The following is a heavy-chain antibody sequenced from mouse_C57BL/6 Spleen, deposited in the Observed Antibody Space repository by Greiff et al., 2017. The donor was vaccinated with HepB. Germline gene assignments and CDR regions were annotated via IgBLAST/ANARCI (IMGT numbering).Heavy chain of an antibody. Sequence: VQLQQSGPELVKPGASVKISCKASGYSFTGYYMNWVKQSPEKSLEWIGEINPSTGGTTYNQKFKAKATLTVDKSSSTAYMQLKSLTSEDSAVYYCARSLLDSSGYWFAYWGQGTLVTVSA. CDR2: INPSTGGT. V-gene: IGHV1-42*01. CDR3: ARSLLDSSGYWFAY. D-gene: IGHD3-2*02. J-gene: IGHJ3*01. CDR1: GYSFTGYY.